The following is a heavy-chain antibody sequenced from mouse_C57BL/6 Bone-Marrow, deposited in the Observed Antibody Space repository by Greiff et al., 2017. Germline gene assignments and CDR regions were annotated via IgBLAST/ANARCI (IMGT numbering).Heavy chain of an antibody. D-gene: IGHD2-3*01. CDR2: IRSKSNNYAT. V-gene: IGHV10-1*01. J-gene: IGHJ4*01. CDR3: VRDYDGYYAMDY. CDR1: GFSFNTYA. Sequence: EVKLVEPGGGLVQPKGSLKLSCAASGFSFNTYAMNWVRQAPGKGLEWVARIRSKSNNYATYYADSVKDRFTISRDDSESMLYLQMNNLKTEDTAMYYCVRDYDGYYAMDYWGQGTSVTVSS.